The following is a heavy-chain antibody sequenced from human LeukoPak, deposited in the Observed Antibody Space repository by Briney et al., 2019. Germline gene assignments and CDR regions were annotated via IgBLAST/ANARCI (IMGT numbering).Heavy chain of an antibody. Sequence: SETLSLTCTVSGVSINTYYWSWIRQSPGKGLEWIGYFQYSGSTNYNPTLKSRVTISVDTSKNQFSLTLNSVTAADTAVYYCARGDGNWFDPWGQGTLGTVSS. CDR1: GVSINTYY. CDR2: FQYSGST. CDR3: ARGDGNWFDP. D-gene: IGHD5-24*01. V-gene: IGHV4-59*01. J-gene: IGHJ5*02.